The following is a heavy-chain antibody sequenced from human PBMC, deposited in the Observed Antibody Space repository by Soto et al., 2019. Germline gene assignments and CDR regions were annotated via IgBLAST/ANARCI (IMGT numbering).Heavy chain of an antibody. CDR1: GFTFSSYA. D-gene: IGHD5-18*01. Sequence: EVQLLESGGGLVQPGGSLSLSCAASGFTFSSYAMSWVRQAPGKGLECVSAISGSGGSTYYADSVKDRFTISRDNSKNTLYLHRNSLRAYDTAVYYCAKFPASPGIQLWRYDSDYWGQGALVTVSS. CDR2: ISGSGGST. J-gene: IGHJ4*02. CDR3: AKFPASPGIQLWRYDSDY. V-gene: IGHV3-23*01.